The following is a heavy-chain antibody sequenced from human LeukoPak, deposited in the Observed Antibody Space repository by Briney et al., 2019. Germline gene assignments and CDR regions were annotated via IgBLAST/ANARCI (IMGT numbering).Heavy chain of an antibody. CDR1: GFTFSSYS. V-gene: IGHV3-21*01. J-gene: IGHJ5*02. D-gene: IGHD3-3*01. CDR2: IISSSSYI. Sequence: GGSLRLSCAASGFTFSSYSMNWVRQAPGEGLEWVSSIISSSSYIYYADSVKGRFTISRDNAKNSLYLQMNSLRAEDTAVYYCATDFWSGYGNWFDPWGQGTLVTVSS. CDR3: ATDFWSGYGNWFDP.